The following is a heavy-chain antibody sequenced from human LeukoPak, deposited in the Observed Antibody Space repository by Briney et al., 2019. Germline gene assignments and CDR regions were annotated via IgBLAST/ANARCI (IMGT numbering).Heavy chain of an antibody. CDR1: GFTFSSYA. CDR2: ISYDGSNK. Sequence: GGSLRLSCAASGFTFSSYAMHWVHQAPGKGLEWVAVISYDGSNKYYADSVKGRFTISRDNSKNTLYLQMNSLRAEDTAVYYCAAPPDRYGDYVLDYWGQGTLVTVSS. CDR3: AAPPDRYGDYVLDY. J-gene: IGHJ4*02. D-gene: IGHD4-17*01. V-gene: IGHV3-30-3*01.